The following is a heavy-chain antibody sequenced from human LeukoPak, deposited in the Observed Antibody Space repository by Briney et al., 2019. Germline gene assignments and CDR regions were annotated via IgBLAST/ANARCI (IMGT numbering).Heavy chain of an antibody. CDR3: ARGQLTSNWFDP. D-gene: IGHD3-9*01. J-gene: IGHJ5*02. V-gene: IGHV3-21*01. CDR1: GFTFSSYW. Sequence: GGSLRLSCAASGFTFSSYWMSWVRQAPGKGLEWVSSISSSSSYIYYADSVKGRFTISRDNAKNSLYLQMNSLRAEDTAVYYCARGQLTSNWFDPWGQGTLVTVSS. CDR2: ISSSSSYI.